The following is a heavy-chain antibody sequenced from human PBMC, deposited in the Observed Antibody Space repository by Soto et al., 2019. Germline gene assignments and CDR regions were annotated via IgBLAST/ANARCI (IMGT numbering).Heavy chain of an antibody. J-gene: IGHJ4*02. D-gene: IGHD1-26*01. CDR3: AKEGGLSGSYYISSSYYFGY. Sequence: QVQLVESGGGVVQPGRSLRLSCVASGFTFSSYGMHWVRQAPGKGLEWVAIISYDGSNTYYADSVKGRFTISRDNSKYTLYLQMNSLRSEDTSVYYCAKEGGLSGSYYISSSYYFGYWGQGTLVTVSS. V-gene: IGHV3-30*18. CDR1: GFTFSSYG. CDR2: ISYDGSNT.